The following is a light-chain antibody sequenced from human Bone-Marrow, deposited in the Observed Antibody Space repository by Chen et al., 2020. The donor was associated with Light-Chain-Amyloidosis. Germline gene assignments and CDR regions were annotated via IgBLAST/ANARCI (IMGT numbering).Light chain of an antibody. V-gene: IGKV3-20*01. CDR3: QQYGTSPLT. CDR2: GSS. J-gene: IGKJ4*01. Sequence: EIVLTQSPGTLSLSPGEGANLSCSASQTSSSNYLTWYQQKFGQAPRLLIYGSSSRSTGIPDRFTGSGSGTDFTLTINRLEPEDFAMYYCQQYGTSPLTFGGGTKVEIK. CDR1: QTSSSNY.